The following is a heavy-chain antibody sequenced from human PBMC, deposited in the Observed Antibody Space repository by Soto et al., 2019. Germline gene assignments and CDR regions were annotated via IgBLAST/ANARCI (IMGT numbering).Heavy chain of an antibody. CDR2: IYYSGST. D-gene: IGHD3-3*01. Sequence: PSETLSLTCTVSGGSISSSSYYWGWIRQPPGKGLEWIGSIYYSGSTYYNPSLKSRVTISVDTSKNQFSLKLSSVTAADTAVYYCARVSGYYDFWSGYRDPHGPSFDYWGQGTLVTVAS. CDR1: GGSISSSSYY. CDR3: ARVSGYYDFWSGYRDPHGPSFDY. J-gene: IGHJ4*02. V-gene: IGHV4-39*07.